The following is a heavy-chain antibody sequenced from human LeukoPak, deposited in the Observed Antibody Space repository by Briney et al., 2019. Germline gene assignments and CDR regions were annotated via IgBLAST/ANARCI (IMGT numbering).Heavy chain of an antibody. CDR3: ARYGLYDSRIVDY. J-gene: IGHJ4*02. CDR2: ISSSGSTI. Sequence: GGSLRLSCAASGFTFSGYGMHWVRQAPGKGLEWVSYISSSGSTIYYADSVKGRFTISRDNAKNSLYLQMNSLRAEDTAVYYCARYGLYDSRIVDYWGQGTLVTVSP. D-gene: IGHD3-22*01. CDR1: GFTFSGYG. V-gene: IGHV3-48*04.